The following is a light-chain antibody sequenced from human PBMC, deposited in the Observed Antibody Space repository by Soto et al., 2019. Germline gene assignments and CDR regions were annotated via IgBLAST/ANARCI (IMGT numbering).Light chain of an antibody. Sequence: QSVLTQSPSASGSPGQSVTISCTGTSSDIGGYNSVSWYQQHPGKDPKVMIYDVTTRPSGVPDRFPGSKSGNTASLTVSALQAEDEADYYCSSYTDRKNLVFGTGTKVSVL. CDR3: SSYTDRKNLV. CDR1: SSDIGGYNS. V-gene: IGLV2-8*01. J-gene: IGLJ1*01. CDR2: DVT.